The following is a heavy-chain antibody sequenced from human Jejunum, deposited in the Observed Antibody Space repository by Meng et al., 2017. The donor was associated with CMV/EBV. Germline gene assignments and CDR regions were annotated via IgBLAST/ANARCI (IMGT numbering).Heavy chain of an antibody. V-gene: IGHV4-59*03. CDR2: THYSGSA. CDR1: GGPHTSFY. D-gene: IGHD1/OR15-1a*01. Sequence: TVAGGPHTSFYRNWIRQPPGKGLEWIGHTHYSGSALYNPGLKSRVTMSVDTSKHQFSLKLRSATPADTAVYYCAKWNSDWNSFDSWGQGTLVTVSS. J-gene: IGHJ4*02. CDR3: AKWNSDWNSFDS.